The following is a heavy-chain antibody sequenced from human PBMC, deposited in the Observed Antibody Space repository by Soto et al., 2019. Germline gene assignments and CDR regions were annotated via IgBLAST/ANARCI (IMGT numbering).Heavy chain of an antibody. CDR3: ARDSTYYDILTGYQWNWFDP. CDR2: IKQDGSEK. V-gene: IGHV3-7*01. Sequence: GGSLRLSCAASGFTFSSYWMSWVRQAPGKGLGWVANIKQDGSEKYYVDSVRGRFTISRDNAKNTLYLQMNSLRAEDTAVYYCARDSTYYDILTGYQWNWFDPWGQGTLVTVSS. J-gene: IGHJ5*02. CDR1: GFTFSSYW. D-gene: IGHD3-9*01.